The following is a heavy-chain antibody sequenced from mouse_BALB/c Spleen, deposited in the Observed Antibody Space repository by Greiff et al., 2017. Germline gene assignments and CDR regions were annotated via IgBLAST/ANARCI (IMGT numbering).Heavy chain of an antibody. V-gene: IGHV3-6*02. CDR1: GYSITSGYY. CDR3: AREETFEYYFDY. Sequence: EVKLMESGPGLVKPSQSLSLTCSVTGYSITSGYYWNWIRQFPGNKLEWMGYISYDGSNNYNPSLKNRISITRDTSKNQFFLKLNSVTTEDTATYYCAREETFEYYFDYWGQGTLVTVSA. D-gene: IGHD2-4*01. CDR2: ISYDGSN. J-gene: IGHJ3*01.